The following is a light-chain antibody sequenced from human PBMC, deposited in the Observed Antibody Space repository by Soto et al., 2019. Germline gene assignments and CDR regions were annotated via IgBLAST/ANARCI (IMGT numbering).Light chain of an antibody. CDR1: PSVSNS. Sequence: EIVLTQSPAILSVSPGERATLSCRASPSVSNSLAWYQHKPGQAPRLLIYDAFNRATGVPTRFSGSGSGTEFTPTISSLQSEDFAVYYCQQYNNWPETFGPGTKVDIK. CDR3: QQYNNWPET. J-gene: IGKJ3*01. V-gene: IGKV3D-15*01. CDR2: DAF.